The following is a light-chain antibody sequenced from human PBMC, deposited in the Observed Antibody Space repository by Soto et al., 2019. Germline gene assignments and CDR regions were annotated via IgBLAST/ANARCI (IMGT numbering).Light chain of an antibody. V-gene: IGKV3-15*01. J-gene: IGKJ5*01. CDR3: QQYNNWPSIT. Sequence: EIVMTQSPATLSVSPGERATLSCRASQSVGSYLAWYQQKPGQAPRLLIYHASTRATGIPARFSGSGSGTEFTLTISSLQSEDFAVYSCQQYNNWPSITFGQWTRLEI. CDR2: HAS. CDR1: QSVGSY.